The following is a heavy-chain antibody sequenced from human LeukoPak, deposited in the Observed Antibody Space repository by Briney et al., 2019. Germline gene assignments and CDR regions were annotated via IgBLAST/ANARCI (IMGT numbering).Heavy chain of an antibody. CDR2: IYYSGST. Sequence: SETLSLTCTVSGGSISSYYWSWIRQPPGKGLEWIGSIYYSGSTYYNPSLKSRVTISVDTSKNQFSLKLSSVTAADTAVYYCARFYYYGSGSYKCYFDYWGQGTLVTVSS. D-gene: IGHD3-10*01. CDR1: GGSISSYY. CDR3: ARFYYYGSGSYKCYFDY. V-gene: IGHV4-59*05. J-gene: IGHJ4*02.